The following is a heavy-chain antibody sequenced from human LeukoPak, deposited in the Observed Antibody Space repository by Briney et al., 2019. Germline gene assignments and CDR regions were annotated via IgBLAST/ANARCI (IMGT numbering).Heavy chain of an antibody. Sequence: GASVKVSCKASGYTFTGYYMHWVRQAPGQGLEWMGWINTNTGNPTYAQGFTGRFVFSLDTSVSTAYLQISSLKAEDTAVYYCARDHSSSWPRGVDYWGQGTLVTVSS. J-gene: IGHJ4*02. D-gene: IGHD6-13*01. V-gene: IGHV7-4-1*02. CDR3: ARDHSSSWPRGVDY. CDR1: GYTFTGYY. CDR2: INTNTGNP.